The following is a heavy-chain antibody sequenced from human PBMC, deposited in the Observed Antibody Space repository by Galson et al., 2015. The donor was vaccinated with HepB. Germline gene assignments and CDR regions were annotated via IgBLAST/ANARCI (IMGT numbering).Heavy chain of an antibody. V-gene: IGHV3-23*01. Sequence: SLRLSCAASGFTFSSYAMSWVRQAPGKGLEWVSAISGSGGSTYYADSVEGRFTISRDNSKNTLYLQMNSLRAEDTAVYYCAKDPPVGNDVRYWGQGTLVTVSS. CDR2: ISGSGGST. J-gene: IGHJ4*02. D-gene: IGHD1-1*01. CDR3: AKDPPVGNDVRY. CDR1: GFTFSSYA.